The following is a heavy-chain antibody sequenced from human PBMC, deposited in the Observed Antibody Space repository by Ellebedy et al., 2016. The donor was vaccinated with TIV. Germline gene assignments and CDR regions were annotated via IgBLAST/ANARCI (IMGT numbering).Heavy chain of an antibody. V-gene: IGHV5-51*01. CDR1: GYSFTSYW. CDR3: ARRAVVEYYPGAGSDLALDQ. D-gene: IGHD3-10*01. J-gene: IGHJ4*02. CDR2: IYPGDSET. Sequence: GESLKISCKGTGYSFTSYWIGWVRQVPGKGLEWMGIIYPGDSETKYSPSFQGQVTLSADKSLTTAYLQWSSLKASDTAIYYCARRAVVEYYPGAGSDLALDQWGQGTQVTVSS.